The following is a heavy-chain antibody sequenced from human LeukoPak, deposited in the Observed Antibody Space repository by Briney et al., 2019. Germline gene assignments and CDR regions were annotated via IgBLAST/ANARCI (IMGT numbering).Heavy chain of an antibody. CDR3: AGHYYDSSGNWFDP. Sequence: RGGSRRLAWAADGFTFSSYSMNCVRQAPGKGLEWVSSISSSSSYIYYADSVKGRFTISRDNAKNSLYLQMNSLRAEDTAVYYCAGHYYDSSGNWFDPWGQGTLVTVSS. J-gene: IGHJ5*02. D-gene: IGHD3-22*01. CDR1: GFTFSSYS. V-gene: IGHV3-21*01. CDR2: ISSSSSYI.